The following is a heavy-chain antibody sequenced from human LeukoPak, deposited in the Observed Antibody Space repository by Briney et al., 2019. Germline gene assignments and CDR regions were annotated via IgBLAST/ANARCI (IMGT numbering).Heavy chain of an antibody. Sequence: SETLSLTCTVSGGSINSYYWSWIRQSPGKGLEWIAYVYYSGTTNYSPSLKSRVTISVDTSKNQFSLKMSSVTAADTAVYYCARGGHIYGLRYFFDYWGQGILVTVSS. CDR1: GGSINSYY. D-gene: IGHD5-18*01. V-gene: IGHV4-59*01. CDR2: VYYSGTT. J-gene: IGHJ4*02. CDR3: ARGGHIYGLRYFFDY.